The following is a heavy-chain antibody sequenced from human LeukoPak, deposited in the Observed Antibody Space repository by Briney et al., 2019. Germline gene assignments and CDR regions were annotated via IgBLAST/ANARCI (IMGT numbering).Heavy chain of an antibody. CDR2: INAGNGNT. J-gene: IGHJ4*02. D-gene: IGHD2-2*01. Sequence: ASVKVSCKASGYTFTSYAMHWVRQAPGQRLEWMGWINAGNGNTKYSQKFQGRVTITRDTSASTAYMGLSSLRSEDTAVYYCARGPLIVVVPAAPDYWGQGTLVTVSS. V-gene: IGHV1-3*01. CDR3: ARGPLIVVVPAAPDY. CDR1: GYTFTSYA.